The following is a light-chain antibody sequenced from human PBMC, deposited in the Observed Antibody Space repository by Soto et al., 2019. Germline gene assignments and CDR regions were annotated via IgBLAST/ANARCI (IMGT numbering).Light chain of an antibody. Sequence: QPVLTQPASVSGSPGQSITISCTGTNSDVGGYNYVSWYQQHPGKAPKLMIYDVTNRPSGVSNRFSGSKSGNTASLTISGLQAEDEADYYCSSYTSSSTVVFGGGTKLTVL. J-gene: IGLJ3*02. CDR2: DVT. V-gene: IGLV2-14*01. CDR1: NSDVGGYNY. CDR3: SSYTSSSTVV.